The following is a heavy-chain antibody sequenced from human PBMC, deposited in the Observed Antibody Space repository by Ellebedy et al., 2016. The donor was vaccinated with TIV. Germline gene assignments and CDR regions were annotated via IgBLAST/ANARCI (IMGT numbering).Heavy chain of an antibody. CDR3: ATGTDIVVVTAAMRRAGYYYYGMDV. Sequence: AASVKVSCKVSGYTLTALSMHWVRQAPGKGLEWMGGFDPEDGETIYAQTFQGRVTMTEDTSTDTAYMELSSLRSEDTAVYYCATGTDIVVVTAAMRRAGYYYYGMDVWGQGTTVTVSS. CDR2: FDPEDGET. J-gene: IGHJ6*02. V-gene: IGHV1-24*01. D-gene: IGHD2-2*01. CDR1: GYTLTALS.